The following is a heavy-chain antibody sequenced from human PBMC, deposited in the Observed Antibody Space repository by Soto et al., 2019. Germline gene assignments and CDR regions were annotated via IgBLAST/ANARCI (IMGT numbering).Heavy chain of an antibody. CDR1: GYTLTELS. J-gene: IGHJ3*02. V-gene: IGHV1-24*01. D-gene: IGHD6-19*01. Sequence: ASVKVSCKVSGYTLTELSTHWVRQAPGKGLEWMGGFDPEDGETIYAQKFQGRVTMTEDTSTDTAYMELSSLRSEDTAVYYCATDLLFPSAIAVAALDIWGQGTMVTVSS. CDR3: ATDLLFPSAIAVAALDI. CDR2: FDPEDGET.